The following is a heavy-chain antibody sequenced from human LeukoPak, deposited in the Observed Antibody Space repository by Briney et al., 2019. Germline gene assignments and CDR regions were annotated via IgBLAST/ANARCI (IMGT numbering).Heavy chain of an antibody. J-gene: IGHJ4*02. CDR2: ISGSGGST. Sequence: GGSLRLSCAASGFTFSSYAMSWVRQARGKGLEWVSAISGSGGSTYYADSVKGRFTISRHNSKNRLYLQMNSLRAEDTAVYYCATTPKYCSSTSCFGYWGQGTLVTVSS. CDR1: GFTFSSYA. CDR3: ATTPKYCSSTSCFGY. V-gene: IGHV3-23*01. D-gene: IGHD2-2*01.